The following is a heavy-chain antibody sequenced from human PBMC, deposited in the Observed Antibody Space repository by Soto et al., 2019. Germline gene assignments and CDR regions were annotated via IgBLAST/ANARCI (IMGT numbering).Heavy chain of an antibody. Sequence: EVKLVESGGGLVQPGRSLTLSCAASRFTSNDYAMHWVRQAPGKGLEWVSGIYYNSDRIDYGDSVKGRFATSRNNAKNPLYLQMNLLRHEDTAVDYCVNDVLPGGADYLAPGALVTVSS. CDR2: IYYNSDRI. CDR1: RFTSNDYA. V-gene: IGHV3-9*02. D-gene: IGHD3-16*01. J-gene: IGHJ4*02. CDR3: VNDVLPGGADY.